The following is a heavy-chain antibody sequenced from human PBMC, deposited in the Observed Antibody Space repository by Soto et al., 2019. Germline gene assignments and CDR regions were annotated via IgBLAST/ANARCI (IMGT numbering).Heavy chain of an antibody. V-gene: IGHV1-18*01. Sequence: QVPLVQSGAEVKRPGASVKVSCTASGYTFTNFGVTWVRQAPGQGLEWMSWISPETGKTYCARKLQGRVTMTTDTSTNTAYMELGSLRSDDTAVYYCVRDLRDYGGDVGYFDYWGQGTLVIVSS. J-gene: IGHJ4*02. CDR3: VRDLRDYGGDVGYFDY. CDR2: ISPETGKT. CDR1: GYTFTNFG. D-gene: IGHD2-21*02.